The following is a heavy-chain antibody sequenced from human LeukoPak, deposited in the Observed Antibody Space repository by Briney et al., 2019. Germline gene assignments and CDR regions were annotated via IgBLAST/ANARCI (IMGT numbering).Heavy chain of an antibody. Sequence: SETLSLTCTVSGGSISSNNYYWGWIRQPPGKGLEWIGSISYGGTTYYNPSLESQVTISVDTSKNQFSLNLSSVTAADTAVYYCGRGPGGAIEYWGQGTLVTVSS. CDR3: GRGPGGAIEY. CDR2: ISYGGTT. D-gene: IGHD2-2*02. J-gene: IGHJ4*02. V-gene: IGHV4-39*01. CDR1: GGSISSNNYY.